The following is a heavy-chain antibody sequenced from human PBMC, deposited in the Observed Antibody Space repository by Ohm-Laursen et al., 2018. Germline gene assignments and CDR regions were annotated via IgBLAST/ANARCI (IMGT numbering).Heavy chain of an antibody. Sequence: FLRLSCAASGFTFSSSGMHWVRQAPGKGLEWVAVISYDGSNQFYADSVKGRFTVSRDNAKNLLYLQMNSLRVEDTAVYYCARDPVEYCTNGVCGHYGMDVWGQGTTVTVSS. V-gene: IGHV3-30*03. CDR2: ISYDGSNQ. J-gene: IGHJ6*02. CDR3: ARDPVEYCTNGVCGHYGMDV. CDR1: GFTFSSSG. D-gene: IGHD2-8*01.